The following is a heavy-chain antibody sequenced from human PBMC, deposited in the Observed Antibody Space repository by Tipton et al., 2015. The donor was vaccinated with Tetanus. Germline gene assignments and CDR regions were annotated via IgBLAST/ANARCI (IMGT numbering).Heavy chain of an antibody. CDR1: GFIFSSYG. Sequence: SLRLSCAASGFIFSSYGIHWVRQAPGKGLEWVAVSWYDGTDKYYADSVKGRFTISRENSKNTLYLQMNSLRAEDTALYYCAREAGCSGGSCVSGDFDNWGQGTQVTVSS. V-gene: IGHV3-33*01. CDR2: SWYDGTDK. D-gene: IGHD2-15*01. J-gene: IGHJ4*02. CDR3: AREAGCSGGSCVSGDFDN.